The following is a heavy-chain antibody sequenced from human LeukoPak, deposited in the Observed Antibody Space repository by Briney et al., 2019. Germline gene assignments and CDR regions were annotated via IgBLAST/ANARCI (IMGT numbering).Heavy chain of an antibody. CDR3: TKDLGTEYNIFDY. CDR2: VRYGGNIK. CDR1: EFTFSAYA. Sequence: PGGSLRLSCATSEFTFSAYAMHWVRLAPGRGLEWVAFVRYGGNIKYYADSVKGRFTISRDNSKNTLYLQMNSLRPEDTAVYYCTKDLGTEYNIFDYWGQGTLVTVSS. J-gene: IGHJ4*02. D-gene: IGHD3-9*01. V-gene: IGHV3-30*02.